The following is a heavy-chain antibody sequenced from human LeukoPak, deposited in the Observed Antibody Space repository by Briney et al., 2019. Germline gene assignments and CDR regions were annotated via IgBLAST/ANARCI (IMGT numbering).Heavy chain of an antibody. D-gene: IGHD3-16*01. CDR3: VKGYWGSMVGY. J-gene: IGHJ4*02. CDR2: ISSNGGST. Sequence: GGSLRLSCSASGFTFSSYAMHWVRQAPGKGLEYVSAISSNGGSTYYADSVKGRFTISRDNSKNTQYLQMSSLRAEDTAVYYCVKGYWGSMVGYWGQGTLVTVSS. V-gene: IGHV3-64D*09. CDR1: GFTFSSYA.